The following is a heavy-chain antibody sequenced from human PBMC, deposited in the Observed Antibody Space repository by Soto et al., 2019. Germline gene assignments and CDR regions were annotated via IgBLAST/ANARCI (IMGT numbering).Heavy chain of an antibody. D-gene: IGHD3-10*01. CDR2: TRNKANSYTT. Sequence: EVQLVESGGGLVQPGRSLRLSCAGSGFTLSDHYMDWVRQAPGKGLEWVGRTRNKANSYTTEYAASVKGRFTVSSDALLNSVYLQMNSLKTEDTAVYYCVRTSHYGSGSWNFDSWGQGTLVTVSS. J-gene: IGHJ4*02. CDR1: GFTLSDHY. CDR3: VRTSHYGSGSWNFDS. V-gene: IGHV3-72*01.